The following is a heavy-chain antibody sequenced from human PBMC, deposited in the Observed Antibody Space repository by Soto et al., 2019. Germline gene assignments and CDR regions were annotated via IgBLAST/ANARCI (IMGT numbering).Heavy chain of an antibody. CDR2: IYYSGST. CDR1: GASISSGDYY. V-gene: IGHV4-61*08. D-gene: IGHD6-13*01. J-gene: IGHJ5*02. CDR3: ARSGSNWYMDNWFDP. Sequence: SETLSVTCSVSGASISSGDYYWSWIRQPPGKGLEWIGYIYYSGSTNYNPSLKSRVTISVDTSKNQFSLKLSSVTAADTAVYYCARSGSNWYMDNWFDPWGQGTLVTVSS.